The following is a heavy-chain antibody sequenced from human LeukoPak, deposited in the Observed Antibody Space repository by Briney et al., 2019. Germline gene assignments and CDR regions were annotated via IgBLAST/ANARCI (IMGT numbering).Heavy chain of an antibody. CDR3: AASLDLAVYGIDY. J-gene: IGHJ4*02. Sequence: PGGSLRLSCAASGFTFSSYAVSWVRQSLGKGLKWVPGISGRGESTYYADSVKGRFTISRDYSKNTVYLQMNSLRAEDTALYYCAASLDLAVYGIDYWGQGTLVTVSS. D-gene: IGHD2-8*02. V-gene: IGHV3-23*01. CDR1: GFTFSSYA. CDR2: ISGRGEST.